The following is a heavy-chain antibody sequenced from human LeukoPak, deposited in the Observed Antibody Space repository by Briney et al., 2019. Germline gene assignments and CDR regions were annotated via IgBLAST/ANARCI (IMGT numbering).Heavy chain of an antibody. CDR1: GFSLSTRRMC. V-gene: IGHV2-70*11. CDR2: IDWDDDK. CDR3: ARIVYYDRSGYYRAYFDS. D-gene: IGHD3-22*01. J-gene: IGHJ4*02. Sequence: SGPTLVKPTQTLTLTCTFSGFSLSTRRMCVSWVRQPPGKALEWLTRIDWDDDKYYSSSLKTRLTISKDTSKNQVVLTMSNVDPVDTATYYCARIVYYDRSGYYRAYFDSWGQGTLVTVSS.